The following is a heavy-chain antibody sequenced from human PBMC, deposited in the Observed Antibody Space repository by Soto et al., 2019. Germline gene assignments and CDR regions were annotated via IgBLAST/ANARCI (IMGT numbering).Heavy chain of an antibody. CDR1: GGSFSGYY. D-gene: IGHD2-15*01. J-gene: IGHJ4*02. Sequence: PETLSLTCAVYGGSFSGYYWSWIRQPPGKGLEWIGEINHSGSTNYNPSLKSRVTISVDTSKNQFSLKLSSVTAADTAVYYCARGLVSGVTPDIYYFDYWGQGTLVTVSS. CDR3: ARGLVSGVTPDIYYFDY. V-gene: IGHV4-34*01. CDR2: INHSGST.